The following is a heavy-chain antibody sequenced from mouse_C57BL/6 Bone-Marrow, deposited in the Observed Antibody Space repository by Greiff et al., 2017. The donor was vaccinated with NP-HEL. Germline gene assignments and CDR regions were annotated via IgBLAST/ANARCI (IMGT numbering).Heavy chain of an antibody. CDR1: GYTFTSYW. D-gene: IGHD2-3*01. CDR3: AREDGYYAMDY. Sequence: VQLQQSGAELVKPGASVKMSCKASGYTFTSYWITWVKQRPGQGLEWIGDIYPGSGSTNYNEKFKSKATLTVDTSSSTAYMQLSSLTSEDSAVYYCAREDGYYAMDYWGQGTSVTVSS. J-gene: IGHJ4*01. V-gene: IGHV1-55*01. CDR2: IYPGSGST.